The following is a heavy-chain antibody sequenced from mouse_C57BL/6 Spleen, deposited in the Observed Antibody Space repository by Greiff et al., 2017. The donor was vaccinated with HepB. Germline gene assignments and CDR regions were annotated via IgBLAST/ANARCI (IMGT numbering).Heavy chain of an antibody. J-gene: IGHJ3*01. V-gene: IGHV1-53*01. CDR2: INPSNGGT. CDR1: GYTFTSYW. Sequence: QVQLQQPGTELVKPGASVKLSCKASGYTFTSYWMHWVKQRPEQGLEWIGNINPSNGGTNYKEKFKSKATLTVDKPSSTAYMQLSSLTSEDSAVYDGARAQYDYDRWFAYWGTGTMVTVS. D-gene: IGHD2-4*01. CDR3: ARAQYDYDRWFAY.